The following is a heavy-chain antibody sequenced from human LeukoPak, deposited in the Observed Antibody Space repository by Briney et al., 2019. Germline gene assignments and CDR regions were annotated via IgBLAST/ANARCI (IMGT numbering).Heavy chain of an antibody. CDR1: SFTFSKYW. D-gene: IGHD6-13*01. J-gene: IGHJ4*02. V-gene: IGHV3-74*01. CDR3: ARDLAGADDY. CDR2: INTDGRTT. Sequence: GGSLRLSCAASSFTFSKYWFHWVRHAPGKGLDWVSRINTDGRTTTYADSVKGRFTISRDNAKNTLFLEMNSLRAEDTAVYYCARDLAGADDYWGQGTLVTVSS.